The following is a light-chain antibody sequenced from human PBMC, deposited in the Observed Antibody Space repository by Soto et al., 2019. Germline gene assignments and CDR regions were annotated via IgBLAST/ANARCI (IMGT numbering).Light chain of an antibody. CDR1: SSDVGKYDR. J-gene: IGLJ1*01. V-gene: IGLV2-18*02. Sequence: QSVLTQPPSVSGSPGQSVTISCTGTSSDVGKYDRVSWYQQPPRTAPKLIIYEVINRPSGVPARFSGSKSGNTASLTISGLQAEDEADYYCSSYMSTSRYVFGAGNKLTVL. CDR3: SSYMSTSRYV. CDR2: EVI.